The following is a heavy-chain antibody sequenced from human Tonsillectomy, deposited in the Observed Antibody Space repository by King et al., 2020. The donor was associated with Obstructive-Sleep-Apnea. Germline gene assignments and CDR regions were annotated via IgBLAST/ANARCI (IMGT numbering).Heavy chain of an antibody. CDR1: GFSFSTFC. V-gene: IGHV3-7*03. J-gene: IGHJ4*02. CDR2: INQDQSEK. CDR3: ARDLFRPYYFDH. D-gene: IGHD2-21*01. Sequence: VQLVESGGGLVQPGGSLRLSCAASGFSFSTFCMSWVRQAPGKGLEWVANINQDQSEKYLLESVKGRFTISRDNAKNSLYLKMNSLRAEDTAVYYCARDLFRPYYFDHWGQGTLVTVSS.